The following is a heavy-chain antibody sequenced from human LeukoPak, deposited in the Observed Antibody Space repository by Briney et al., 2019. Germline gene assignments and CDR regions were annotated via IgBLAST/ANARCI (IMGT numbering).Heavy chain of an antibody. D-gene: IGHD3-22*01. J-gene: IGHJ3*02. CDR3: ARLGESYYDSSGRAYAFDI. CDR2: IYHSGST. V-gene: IGHV4-38-2*01. Sequence: KSSETLSLTCAVSGYSISSGYYWGWIRQPPGKGLEWIGSIYHSGSTYYNPSLKSRVTISVDTSKKQFSLKLSSVTAADTALYYCARLGESYYDSSGRAYAFDIWGQGTMVTVSS. CDR1: GYSISSGYY.